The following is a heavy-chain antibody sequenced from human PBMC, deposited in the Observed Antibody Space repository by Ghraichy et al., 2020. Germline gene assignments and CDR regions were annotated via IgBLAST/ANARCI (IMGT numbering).Heavy chain of an antibody. CDR2: INSDGSST. CDR1: GFTFSNYW. CDR3: ARDGKGYAFDM. J-gene: IGHJ3*02. D-gene: IGHD5-18*01. Sequence: GGSLRLSCAASGFTFSNYWMHWVRQAPGKGLVWVSRINSDGSSTRYADSVKGRFTLSRDNAKNTLYLQMNSLRAEDTAVYYCARDGKGYAFDMWGPGTMVTVSS. V-gene: IGHV3-74*01.